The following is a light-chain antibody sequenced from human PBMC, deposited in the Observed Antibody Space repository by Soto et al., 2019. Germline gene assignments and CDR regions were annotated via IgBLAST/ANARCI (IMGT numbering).Light chain of an antibody. V-gene: IGLV2-14*01. CDR3: SSYSSTNHVV. CDR2: EVT. J-gene: IGLJ2*01. Sequence: QSALTQPASVSGSPGQSITISCTGTSSDVGGYNYVSWYQQHPGKAPKLVIYEVTKRRSGVSNRFSGSKSGNTASLTISGLQAEDETDYYCSSYSSTNHVVFGGGTKLTVL. CDR1: SSDVGGYNY.